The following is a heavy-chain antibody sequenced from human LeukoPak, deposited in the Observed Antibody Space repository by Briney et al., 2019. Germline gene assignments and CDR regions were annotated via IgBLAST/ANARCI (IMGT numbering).Heavy chain of an antibody. CDR2: IWYDGSNK. D-gene: IGHD4-4*01. Sequence: GGSLRLSCAASGFTFSSYGMHWVRQAPGKGLEGVAVIWYDGSNKYYADSVKGGFTISRDNSKNTLYLQMNSLRAEDTAVYYCARDPDSNYVPHGWAFDIWGQGTMVTVSS. CDR1: GFTFSSYG. V-gene: IGHV3-33*01. CDR3: ARDPDSNYVPHGWAFDI. J-gene: IGHJ3*02.